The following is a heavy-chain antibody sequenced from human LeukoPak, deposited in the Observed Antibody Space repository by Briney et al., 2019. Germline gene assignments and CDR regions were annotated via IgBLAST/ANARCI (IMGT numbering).Heavy chain of an antibody. J-gene: IGHJ3*02. Sequence: GESLKISCTGSGYSVTSYWIGWVRQMPGKGLEWMGIIYPGASDTRYSPSFQGQVTISADTSISTAYLQWSSLKASDTAMYYCARPDGSGYDAFDIWGQGTMVTVSS. CDR1: GYSVTSYW. CDR3: ARPDGSGYDAFDI. D-gene: IGHD3-10*01. V-gene: IGHV5-51*01. CDR2: IYPGASDT.